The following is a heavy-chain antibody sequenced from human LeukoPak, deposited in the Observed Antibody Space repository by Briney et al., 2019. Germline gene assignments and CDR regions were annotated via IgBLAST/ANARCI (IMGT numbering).Heavy chain of an antibody. CDR2: LNWSGDGT. J-gene: IGHJ4*02. CDR3: ARGYSGYDYGYYFDY. V-gene: IGHV3-20*04. Sequence: AGGSLRLSCAPSGFTPEDYAMNWVPQAPGKGREWVSRLNWSGDGTGYADSVKGRFSISRDNAKNSLYLQMTSLRAEDTALYYCARGYSGYDYGYYFDYWGQGTLVTVSS. CDR1: GFTPEDYA. D-gene: IGHD5-12*01.